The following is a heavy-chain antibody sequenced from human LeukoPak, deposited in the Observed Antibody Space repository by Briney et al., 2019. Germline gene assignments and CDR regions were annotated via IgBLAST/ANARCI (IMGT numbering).Heavy chain of an antibody. V-gene: IGHV3-20*04. Sequence: GGSLRLSCAASGFTFDDYGMSWVRQAPGKGLECVSGINWNGGSTGYADSVKGRFTISRDNAKNSLYLQMNSLRAEDTALYYCASSGLYDYVWGSYRPPFDYWGQGTLVTVSS. CDR3: ASSGLYDYVWGSYRPPFDY. D-gene: IGHD3-16*02. J-gene: IGHJ4*02. CDR1: GFTFDDYG. CDR2: INWNGGST.